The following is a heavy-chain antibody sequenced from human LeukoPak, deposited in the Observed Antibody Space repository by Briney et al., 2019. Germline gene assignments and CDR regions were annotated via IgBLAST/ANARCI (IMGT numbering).Heavy chain of an antibody. D-gene: IGHD3-9*01. CDR3: ARVRERYFDWLPPDY. CDR2: IKQDGSEK. V-gene: IGHV3-7*03. CDR1: GLTFSSYW. J-gene: IGHJ4*02. Sequence: GGSLRLSCAASGLTFSSYWMSWVRQAPGKGLEWVANIKQDGSEKYYVDSVKGRFTISRDNAKNSLYLQMNSLRAEDTAVYCCARVRERYFDWLPPDYWGQGTLVTVSS.